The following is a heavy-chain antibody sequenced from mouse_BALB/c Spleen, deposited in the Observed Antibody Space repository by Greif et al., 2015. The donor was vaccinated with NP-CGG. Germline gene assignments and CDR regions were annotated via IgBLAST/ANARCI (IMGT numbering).Heavy chain of an antibody. CDR1: GYTFTSYW. CDR3: ARSHGSSVMDY. D-gene: IGHD1-1*01. CDR2: IDPSDSYT. Sequence: VQLQQSGAELVKPGASVKLSCKASGYTFTSYWMHWVKQRPGQGLEWIGEIDPSDSYTNYNQKFKGKATLTVDKSSSTAYMQLSSLTSEDSAVYYCARSHGSSVMDYWGQGASVTVSS. J-gene: IGHJ4*01. V-gene: IGHV1-69*02.